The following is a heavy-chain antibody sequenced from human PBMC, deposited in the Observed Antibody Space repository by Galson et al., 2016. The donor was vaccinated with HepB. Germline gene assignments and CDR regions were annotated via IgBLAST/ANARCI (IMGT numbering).Heavy chain of an antibody. CDR2: IYWNDEK. Sequence: LVKPTQTLTLTCTFSGFSLSTSGVSVGWIRQPPGKALEWLALIYWNDEKRYSPSLKTRITVTKDTSKSQVVLTLTNVDPVDTATYYCAHRPRGPDIAPAEGWFGSGGQGTLVTVSS. J-gene: IGHJ5*01. CDR3: AHRPRGPDIAPAEGWFGS. CDR1: GFSLSTSGVS. V-gene: IGHV2-5*01. D-gene: IGHD5-12*01.